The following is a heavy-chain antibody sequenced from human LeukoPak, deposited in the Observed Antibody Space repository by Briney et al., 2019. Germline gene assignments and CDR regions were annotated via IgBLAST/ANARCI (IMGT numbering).Heavy chain of an antibody. CDR3: ARDSNTIKYDSRGDY. J-gene: IGHJ4*02. D-gene: IGHD5-12*01. V-gene: IGHV1-18*01. CDR1: GYTFTSYG. CDR2: ISAYNGNT. Sequence: GASVKVSCKASGYTFTSYGISWVRQAPGQGLEWMGWISAYNGNTNYAQKLQGRVTMTTDTSTSTAYMELRSLRSDDTAVYYCARDSNTIKYDSRGDYWGQGTLVTVSS.